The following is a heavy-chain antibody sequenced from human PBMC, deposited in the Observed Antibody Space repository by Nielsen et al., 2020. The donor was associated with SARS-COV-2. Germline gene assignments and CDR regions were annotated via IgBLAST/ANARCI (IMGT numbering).Heavy chain of an antibody. CDR2: INAGNGNT. J-gene: IGHJ6*02. D-gene: IGHD5-12*01. CDR1: GYTFTSYA. CDR3: ARDISGYVPYGMDV. Sequence: ASVKVSCKASGYTFTSYAMHWVRQAPGQRLEWMGWINAGNGNTKYSQKFQGRVTITRDTSASTAYMELSSLRSEDTAVYYCARDISGYVPYGMDVWGQGTTVTASS. V-gene: IGHV1-3*01.